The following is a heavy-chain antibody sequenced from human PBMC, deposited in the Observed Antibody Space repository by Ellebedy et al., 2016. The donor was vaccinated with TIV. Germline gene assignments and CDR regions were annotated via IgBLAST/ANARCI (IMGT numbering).Heavy chain of an antibody. Sequence: MPSETLSLTCSVSGGSINNYYWTWIRQPPGQGLEWIRDVHHSGISHIHPSLKSRVTLSLDTSKNQFSLDLSSVTAADTATYYCARDLGRYGMDVWGQGTTVTVSS. CDR2: VHHSGIS. V-gene: IGHV4-59*01. CDR1: GGSINNYY. J-gene: IGHJ6*02. CDR3: ARDLGRYGMDV.